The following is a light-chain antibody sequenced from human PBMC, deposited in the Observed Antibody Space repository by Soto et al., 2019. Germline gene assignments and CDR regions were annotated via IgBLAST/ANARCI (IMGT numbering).Light chain of an antibody. CDR3: SAWDASLNGYV. CDR1: SSNIGSKT. J-gene: IGLJ1*01. CDR2: SNY. V-gene: IGLV1-44*01. Sequence: VLTQPPSASGTPGQRVTISCTGSSSNIGSKTVNWYQQLPGTAPKLLIYSNYQRPSGVPDRFSGSKSGTSASLAISGLQSEDEADYYCSAWDASLNGYVFGTGTKVTVL.